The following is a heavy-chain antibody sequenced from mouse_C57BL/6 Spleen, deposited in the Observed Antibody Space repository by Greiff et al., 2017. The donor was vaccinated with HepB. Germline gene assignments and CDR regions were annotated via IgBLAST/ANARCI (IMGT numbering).Heavy chain of an antibody. Sequence: VQLQQPGAELVKPGASVKLSCKASGYTFTSYWMQWVKQRPGQGLEWIGEIDPSDSYTNYNQKFKGKATLTVDTSSSTAYMQLSSLTSEDSAVYYFARRAMDYWGQGTSVTVSS. V-gene: IGHV1-50*01. CDR3: ARRAMDY. CDR2: IDPSDSYT. J-gene: IGHJ4*01. CDR1: GYTFTSYW.